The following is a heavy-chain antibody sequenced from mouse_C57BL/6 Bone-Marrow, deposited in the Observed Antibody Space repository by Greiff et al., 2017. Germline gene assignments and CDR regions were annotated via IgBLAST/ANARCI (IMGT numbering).Heavy chain of an antibody. CDR1: GFSITSGYY. V-gene: IGHV3-6*01. CDR3: ARDEGLLFVGY. CDR2: ISYGGSN. Sequence: EVKLMESGPGFVKPSQSLSLTCSVTGFSITSGYYSNCIRQFPGKKLEWMSYISYGGSNYYNPSLKNRISITRDTSKNQFFLKLNSVTTEDTATYYCARDEGLLFVGYWGQGTTLTVSS. D-gene: IGHD2-3*01. J-gene: IGHJ2*01.